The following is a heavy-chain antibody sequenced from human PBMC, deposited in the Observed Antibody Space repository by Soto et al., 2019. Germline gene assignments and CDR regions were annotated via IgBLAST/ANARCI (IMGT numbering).Heavy chain of an antibody. CDR1: GFTFSNYW. J-gene: IGHJ3*02. D-gene: IGHD6-19*01. V-gene: IGHV3-74*01. CDR2: INSDGSST. Sequence: EVQLVESGGGLVQPGGSLTLSCAASGFTFSNYWMHWVRQAPGKGLVWVSRINSDGSSTTYADSVKGQFTISRDNAKNTLYLEMTSLRADDTAVYYCARRVAGFDIWGQGTMVTVSS. CDR3: ARRVAGFDI.